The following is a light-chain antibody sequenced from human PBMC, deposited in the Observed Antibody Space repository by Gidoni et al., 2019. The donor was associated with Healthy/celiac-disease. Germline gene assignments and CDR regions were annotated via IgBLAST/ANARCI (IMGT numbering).Light chain of an antibody. J-gene: IGKJ1*01. Sequence: DIQMTPSPSSLSASVGDRVTITCRASQSISSYLNWYQQKPGKAPKLLIYAASSLQSGVPSRVSGSGSGTDFTLTIISLLPEDFATYYCQQSYSTRWTFGQGTKVEIK. V-gene: IGKV1-39*01. CDR3: QQSYSTRWT. CDR2: AAS. CDR1: QSISSY.